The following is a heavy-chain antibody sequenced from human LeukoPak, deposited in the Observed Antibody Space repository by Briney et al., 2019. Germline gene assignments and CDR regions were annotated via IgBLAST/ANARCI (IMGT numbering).Heavy chain of an antibody. CDR1: GGSFGGYY. CDR2: INHSGST. Sequence: SETLSLTCAVYGGSFGGYYWSWIRQPPGKGLEWIGEINHSGSTNYNPSLKSRVTISVDTSKNQFSLKLSSVTAADTAVYYCARLKSVRHAFDIWGQGTMVTVSS. J-gene: IGHJ3*02. D-gene: IGHD6-6*01. V-gene: IGHV4-34*01. CDR3: ARLKSVRHAFDI.